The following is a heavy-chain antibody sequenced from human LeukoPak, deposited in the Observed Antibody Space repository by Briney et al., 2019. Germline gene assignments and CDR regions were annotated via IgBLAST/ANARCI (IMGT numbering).Heavy chain of an antibody. V-gene: IGHV1-3*01. Sequence: ASVKVSCKASGYTFTSYAMHWVRQAPGQRLEWMGWINAGNGNTKYSQKLQGRVTMTTDTSTSTAYMELSSLRSEDTAVYYCARGVLGYCSSTSCYPFDYWGQGTLVTVSS. CDR3: ARGVLGYCSSTSCYPFDY. D-gene: IGHD2-2*01. CDR1: GYTFTSYA. CDR2: INAGNGNT. J-gene: IGHJ4*02.